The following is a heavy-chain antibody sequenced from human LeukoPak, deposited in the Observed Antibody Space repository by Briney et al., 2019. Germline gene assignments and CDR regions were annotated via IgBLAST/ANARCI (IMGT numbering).Heavy chain of an antibody. CDR2: LSWSGGST. CDR1: GFTFSNYA. J-gene: IGHJ4*02. CDR3: AKGHAVASYLSQFPFSDE. V-gene: IGHV3-23*01. Sequence: PGGSLRLSCAASGFTFSNYAMSWVRQAPRKGLEWVSSLSWSGGSTYYADSVKGRFTISRDNSKNTLYLQMNRLTAEDTAVYYCAKGHAVASYLSQFPFSDEWGQGTLLTVYS. D-gene: IGHD6-19*01.